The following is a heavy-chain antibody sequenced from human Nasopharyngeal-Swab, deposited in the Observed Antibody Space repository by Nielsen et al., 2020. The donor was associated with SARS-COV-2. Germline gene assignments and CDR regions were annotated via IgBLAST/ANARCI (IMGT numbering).Heavy chain of an antibody. CDR3: ARAAREYSGGWEAFPFDF. CDR1: GVSINIHY. D-gene: IGHD6-19*01. Sequence: SETLSLTCTVSGVSINIHYWTWIRHSPGKGLEGIGYIHSSGYTNYNPSLKSRLTISMDTSKNQFSLNLNSVTPSDTAIYYCARAAREYSGGWEAFPFDFWGRGTLVAVSS. V-gene: IGHV4-59*11. CDR2: IHSSGYT. J-gene: IGHJ4*02.